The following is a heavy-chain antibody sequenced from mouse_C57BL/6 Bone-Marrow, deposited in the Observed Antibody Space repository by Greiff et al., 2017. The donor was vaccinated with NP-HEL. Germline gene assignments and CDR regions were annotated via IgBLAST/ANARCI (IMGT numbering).Heavy chain of an antibody. Sequence: QVHVKQPGAELVKPGASVKLSCKASGYTFTSYWMQWVKQRPGQGLEWIGEIDPSDSYTNYNQKFKGKATLTVDTSSSTAYMQLSSLTSEDSAVYYCARRRRKGYYDAMDYWGQGTSVTVSS. CDR1: GYTFTSYW. V-gene: IGHV1-50*01. D-gene: IGHD2-2*01. CDR2: IDPSDSYT. CDR3: ARRRRKGYYDAMDY. J-gene: IGHJ4*01.